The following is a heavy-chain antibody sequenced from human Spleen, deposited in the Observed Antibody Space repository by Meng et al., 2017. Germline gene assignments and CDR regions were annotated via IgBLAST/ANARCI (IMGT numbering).Heavy chain of an antibody. CDR3: ARGPTTMAHDFDY. D-gene: IGHD4-11*01. J-gene: IGHJ4*02. Sequence: QVQLEEWGAVLFKPSETLSLTCVGSGGSLSDYYWSWIRQPPGKGLEWIGEINHSGSTNYNPSLESRATISVDTSQNNLSLKLSSVTAADSAVYYCARGPTTMAHDFDYWGQGTLVTVSS. CDR2: INHSGST. CDR1: GGSLSDYY. V-gene: IGHV4-34*01.